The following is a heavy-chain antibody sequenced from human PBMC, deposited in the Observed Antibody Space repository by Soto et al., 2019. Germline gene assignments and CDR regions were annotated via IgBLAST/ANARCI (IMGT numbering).Heavy chain of an antibody. J-gene: IGHJ4*02. D-gene: IGHD3-16*01. CDR1: GFSFSSRA. Sequence: EVRLLESGGMLVQPGGSLRLSCEASGFSFSSRAMSWVRQAPGKGLEWVSVISAGGGATYYADSAKGRFSISRDNSMNSVYLQMDSLRGEDTAIYYCATQGEVWRQFDYWGQGSLVTVSS. CDR2: ISAGGGAT. CDR3: ATQGEVWRQFDY. V-gene: IGHV3-23*01.